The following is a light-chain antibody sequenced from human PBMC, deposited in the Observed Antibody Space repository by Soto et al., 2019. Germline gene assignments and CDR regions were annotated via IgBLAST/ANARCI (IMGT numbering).Light chain of an antibody. Sequence: DIQMTQSTSSLSASVGDRVTITCRASQSITSYLNWYQYKPGKAPKVLIYGASTLQSGVPARFSGSGSGTDFTLTISSLEPADFGVYYCQQRHNWPITFGQGTRLEI. CDR2: GAS. CDR3: QQRHNWPIT. V-gene: IGKV1-39*01. J-gene: IGKJ5*01. CDR1: QSITSY.